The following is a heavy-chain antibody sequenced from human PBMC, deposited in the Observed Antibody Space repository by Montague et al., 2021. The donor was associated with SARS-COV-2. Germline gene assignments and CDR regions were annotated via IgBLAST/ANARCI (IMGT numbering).Heavy chain of an antibody. J-gene: IGHJ5*02. V-gene: IGHV4-59*12. CDR3: ARGPRITMIVVVITDIWFDP. CDR2: IYYSGST. D-gene: IGHD3-22*01. CDR1: GGSISSYY. Sequence: SETLSLTCTVSGGSISSYYWSWIRQPPGKGLEWIGYIYYSGSTNYNPSLKSRVTISVDTSKNQFSLKLSSVTAAGTAVYYCARGPRITMIVVVITDIWFDPWGQGTLVTVSS.